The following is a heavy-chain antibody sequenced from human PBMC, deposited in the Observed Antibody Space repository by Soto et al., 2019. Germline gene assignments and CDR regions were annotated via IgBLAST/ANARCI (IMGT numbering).Heavy chain of an antibody. CDR1: GYTFTSYA. J-gene: IGHJ4*02. Sequence: QVQLVQSGAEEKKPGASVKVSCKASGYTFTSYAMHWVRQAPGQRLEWMGGFNAGNGNTKYSQKFQGRVTITRDTSASTAYMELSSLRSEDTAVYYCARAWVVVTAPDYWGQGTLVTVSS. V-gene: IGHV1-3*05. D-gene: IGHD2-21*02. CDR2: FNAGNGNT. CDR3: ARAWVVVTAPDY.